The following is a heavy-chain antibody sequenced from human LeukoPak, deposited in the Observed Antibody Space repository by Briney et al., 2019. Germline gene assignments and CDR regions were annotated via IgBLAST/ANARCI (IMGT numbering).Heavy chain of an antibody. J-gene: IGHJ4*02. CDR1: GFTFNTYT. CDR2: IDSSGGYM. CDR3: LRGNRRDY. Sequence: GGSLRLSCEVSGFTFNTYTMHWARQAPGKGLEWVSSIDSSGGYMFYADSVKGRFIISRDNAKDSLYLQMNSLRVEDTAFYYGLRGNRRDYWGQGTLVTVSS. V-gene: IGHV3-21*06.